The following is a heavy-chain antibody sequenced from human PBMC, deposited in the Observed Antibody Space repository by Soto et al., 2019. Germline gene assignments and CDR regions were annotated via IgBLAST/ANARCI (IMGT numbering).Heavy chain of an antibody. CDR3: ARGTQLLHAFDI. J-gene: IGHJ3*02. D-gene: IGHD2-2*01. CDR1: GYSISSGYY. V-gene: IGHV4-38-2*01. Sequence: SETLSLTCGVSGYSISSGYYWGWIRQPPGKGLEWIGTIYHSGSTFYNPSLKSRVTISVDTSKNQFSLKLSSVTAADTALYYCARGTQLLHAFDIWGQGTMVTVSS. CDR2: IYHSGST.